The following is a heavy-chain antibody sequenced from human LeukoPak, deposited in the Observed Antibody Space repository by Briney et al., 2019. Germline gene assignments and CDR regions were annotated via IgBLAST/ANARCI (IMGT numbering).Heavy chain of an antibody. CDR3: ARGDLTSIAARISFDY. CDR1: GYTFTGYY. J-gene: IGHJ4*02. D-gene: IGHD6-6*01. V-gene: IGHV1-2*06. CDR2: INPNSGGT. Sequence: ASVKVSCKASGYTFTGYYMHWVRQAPGQGLEWMGRINPNSGGTNYAQKFQGRVTMTRDTSISTAYMELSRLRSDDTAVYYCARGDLTSIAARISFDYWGQGTLVTVPS.